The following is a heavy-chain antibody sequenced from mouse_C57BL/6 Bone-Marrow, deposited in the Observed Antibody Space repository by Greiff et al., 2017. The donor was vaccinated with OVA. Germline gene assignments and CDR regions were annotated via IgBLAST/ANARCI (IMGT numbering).Heavy chain of an antibody. J-gene: IGHJ3*01. V-gene: IGHV1-64*01. CDR1: GFTFTSYW. Sequence: VQLQQPGAEPVKPGASVKLFCKGSGFTFTSYWMHWVKQRPGQGLEWIGMIYPNSGSTNYNEKFKSKATLTVDKSSSTAYMQLSSLTSEDSAVYYCARSGPGTCFAYWGQGTLVTVSA. CDR3: ARSGPGTCFAY. CDR2: IYPNSGST. D-gene: IGHD3-2*02.